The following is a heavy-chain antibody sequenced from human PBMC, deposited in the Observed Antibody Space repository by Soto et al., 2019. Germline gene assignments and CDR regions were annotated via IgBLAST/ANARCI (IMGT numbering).Heavy chain of an antibody. CDR2: ISGSSSST. CDR3: AKGGTHLWLGDH. CDR1: GFTFRGDG. D-gene: IGHD5-18*01. J-gene: IGHJ4*02. Sequence: EVQLLESGGGLAQPGGSLRLSCAASGFTFRGDGMNWVRQSPGNGLEWVSGISGSSSSTYYASPVRGRFTISRDNSKNTLYLQMNSLRAEDTAVYFCAKGGTHLWLGDHWGQGVLVTVSS. V-gene: IGHV3-23*01.